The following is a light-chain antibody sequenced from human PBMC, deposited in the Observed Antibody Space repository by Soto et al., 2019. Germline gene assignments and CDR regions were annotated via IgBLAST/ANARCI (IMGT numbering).Light chain of an antibody. Sequence: EVVLTQSPGTLSLSPGERATLSCRASQSVRSSDLAWHQQKHGQAPRLLIYAASNRATGTPDRFSGSGSGTDFTITISRLEHEDFAEYYCQQYGSSGTFGQGTKVDIK. CDR1: QSVRSSD. CDR2: AAS. J-gene: IGKJ1*01. V-gene: IGKV3-20*01. CDR3: QQYGSSGT.